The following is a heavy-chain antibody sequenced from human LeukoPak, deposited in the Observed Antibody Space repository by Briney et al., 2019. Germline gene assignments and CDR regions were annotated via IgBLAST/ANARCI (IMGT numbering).Heavy chain of an antibody. CDR1: SGSISGYY. V-gene: IGHV4-4*07. CDR2: IYTSGST. CDR3: ARGLYSSSWAFDS. J-gene: IGHJ4*02. Sequence: SDTLSLTCIVSSGSISGYYWSWIRQPAGKGLEWIGRIYTSGSTNYNPSLRSRVTMSADTSKNQFSLRLSSVTAADTAVYYCARGLYSSSWAFDSWGQGTLVTVSS. D-gene: IGHD6-13*01.